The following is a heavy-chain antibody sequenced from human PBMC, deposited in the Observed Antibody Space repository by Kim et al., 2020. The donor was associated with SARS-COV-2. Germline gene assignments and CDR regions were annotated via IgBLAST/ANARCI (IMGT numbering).Heavy chain of an antibody. CDR1: GFIFSNFD. V-gene: IGHV3-48*03. Sequence: GGSLRLSCVASGFIFSNFDFNWVRQAPGKGLEWLSFISSRSNIIYYADSVRGRFTISRDNAKNSLYLQMNSLRVEDTAIYYCARGMPSGAWGQGTLVTVSS. D-gene: IGHD2-2*01. CDR2: ISSRSNII. J-gene: IGHJ5*02. CDR3: ARGMPSGA.